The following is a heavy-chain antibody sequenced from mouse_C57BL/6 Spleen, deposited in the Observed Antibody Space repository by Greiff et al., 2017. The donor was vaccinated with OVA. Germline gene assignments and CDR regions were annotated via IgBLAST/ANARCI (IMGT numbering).Heavy chain of an antibody. Sequence: QVQLQQPGAELVMPGASVKLSCKASGYTFTSYWMHWVKQRPGQGLEWIGEIDPSDSYTNYNQKFKGKSTLTVDKSSSTAYMQLSSLTSEDAAVYYCARNYGNPEGWYFDVWGTGTTVTVSS. CDR2: IDPSDSYT. CDR1: GYTFTSYW. D-gene: IGHD2-1*01. CDR3: ARNYGNPEGWYFDV. J-gene: IGHJ1*03. V-gene: IGHV1-69*01.